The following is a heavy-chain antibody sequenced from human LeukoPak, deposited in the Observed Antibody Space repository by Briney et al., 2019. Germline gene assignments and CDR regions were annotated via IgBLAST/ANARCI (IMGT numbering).Heavy chain of an antibody. CDR3: ARGIPKRWLQFPVYFDY. CDR2: MYYRGST. D-gene: IGHD5-24*01. V-gene: IGHV4-39*07. J-gene: IGHJ4*02. CDR1: GVSISSSSYY. Sequence: TPSETLSLTCTVAGVSISSSSYYWGWIRQPPGKGLEWIGTMYYRGSTYYNPSLKSRVTLSVDTSKDQISLKLSAVTAADTAVYYCARGIPKRWLQFPVYFDYWGQGTLVTVSS.